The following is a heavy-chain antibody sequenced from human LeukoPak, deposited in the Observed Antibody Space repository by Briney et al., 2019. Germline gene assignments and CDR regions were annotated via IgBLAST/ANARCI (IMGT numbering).Heavy chain of an antibody. V-gene: IGHV4-34*01. CDR2: INHSGST. J-gene: IGHJ3*02. CDR1: GGSFCDNY. CDR3: ASPTTVTTSAYRAFDI. Sequence: PSETLSLTCAVYGGSFCDNYWSWIRQPPGKGLEWIGEINHSGSTNYSPSLRSRVTISVDTSKNQFSLNLRSVTAADTAVYYCASPTTVTTSAYRAFDIWGQGTMVTVSA. D-gene: IGHD4-17*01.